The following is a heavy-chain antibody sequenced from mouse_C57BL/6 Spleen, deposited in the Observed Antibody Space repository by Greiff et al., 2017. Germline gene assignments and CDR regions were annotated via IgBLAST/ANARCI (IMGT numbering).Heavy chain of an antibody. D-gene: IGHD2-4*01. Sequence: VKLVESGPGLVAPSQSLSITCTVSGFSLTSYGVHWVRQPPGKGLEWLVVIWSDGSTTYNSALKSRLSINKDNSESQVFLKMNSLQTDDTAMYSCAKQGPYDYSSWFAYWGQGTLVTVSA. CDR3: AKQGPYDYSSWFAY. J-gene: IGHJ3*01. CDR1: GFSLTSYG. V-gene: IGHV2-6*02. CDR2: IWSDGST.